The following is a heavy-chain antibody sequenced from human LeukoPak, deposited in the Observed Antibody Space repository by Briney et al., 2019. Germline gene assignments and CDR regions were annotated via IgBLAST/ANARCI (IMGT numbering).Heavy chain of an antibody. D-gene: IGHD5-18*01. CDR2: MNPNSGNT. CDR3: ARRNTAMVAGLDY. Sequence: ASVKVSCKASGYTFTTYDINWVRQATGQGLEWMGWMNPNSGNTAYAQKFQGRVTMTRNTSISTAFMELSGLRFEDTAVYFCARRNTAMVAGLDYWGQGSLVTVSS. J-gene: IGHJ4*02. CDR1: GYTFTTYD. V-gene: IGHV1-8*01.